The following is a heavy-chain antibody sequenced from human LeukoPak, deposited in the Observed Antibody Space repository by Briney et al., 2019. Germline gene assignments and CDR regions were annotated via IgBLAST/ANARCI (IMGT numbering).Heavy chain of an antibody. CDR2: TYYRSTWYN. CDR1: GDSVSSNSAG. CDR3: VRGGLVRGAINSLIGFDV. V-gene: IGHV6-1*01. J-gene: IGHJ4*02. D-gene: IGHD3-10*01. Sequence: SQTLSLTCAIFGDSVSSNSAGWSWVRQPPSRGLEWLGRTYYRSTWYNDDAPSVKGRLTINPDTAKNQFSLQLKSVTAEDTASYYCVRGGLVRGAINSLIGFDVWGQGTLVTVSS.